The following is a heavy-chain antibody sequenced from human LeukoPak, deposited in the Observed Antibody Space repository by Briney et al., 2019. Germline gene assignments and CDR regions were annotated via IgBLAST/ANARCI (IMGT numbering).Heavy chain of an antibody. CDR2: INPNSGGT. CDR1: GYTFTGYY. D-gene: IGHD4-23*01. J-gene: IGHJ6*03. Sequence: ASVKVSCKASGYTFTGYYMHWVRQAPGQGLEWMGWINPNSGGTNYAQKFQGRVTMTRDTSISTAYMELSRLRFDDTAVYYCARGLGNPGGRYYYYYYMDVWGKGTTVTVSS. V-gene: IGHV1-2*02. CDR3: ARGLGNPGGRYYYYYYMDV.